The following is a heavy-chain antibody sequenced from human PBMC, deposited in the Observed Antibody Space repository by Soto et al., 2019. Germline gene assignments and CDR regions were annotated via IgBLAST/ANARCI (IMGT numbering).Heavy chain of an antibody. J-gene: IGHJ6*02. CDR1: GYTFTAYY. D-gene: IGHD3-10*01. CDR3: ARNMDYFYGPGSGNGHGV. CDR2: INTSFGDT. Sequence: QVQLVQSGAEVKEPGDSVRVSCEASGYTFTAYYIHWVRQVPGQGLEWMGWINTSFGDTTYAQDFQGRVTMTRDMSISTVYMELSRLTSYDTAIYYCARNMDYFYGPGSGNGHGVWGQGTTVTVFS. V-gene: IGHV1-2*02.